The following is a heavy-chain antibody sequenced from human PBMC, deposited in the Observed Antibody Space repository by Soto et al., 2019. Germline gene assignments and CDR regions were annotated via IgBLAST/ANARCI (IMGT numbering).Heavy chain of an antibody. CDR3: AREANCGSDCYSPAEYSQH. CDR2: ISAYNGKT. CDR1: GYTFSNYG. J-gene: IGHJ1*01. Sequence: QVQLVQSGAEVKKPGASLKVSCKASGYTFSNYGISWVRQAPGQGLEWMGWISAYNGKTYDAERLQGRVTMTTDTSTSTAYMELRSLRSDDTAVYYCAREANCGSDCYSPAEYSQHWGQGTLVTVSS. V-gene: IGHV1-18*04. D-gene: IGHD2-21*02.